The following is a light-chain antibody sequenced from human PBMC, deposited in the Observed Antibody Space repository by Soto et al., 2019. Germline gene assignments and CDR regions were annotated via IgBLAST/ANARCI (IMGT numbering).Light chain of an antibody. V-gene: IGLV2-14*01. CDR1: SSDVGDFDY. CDR2: DVI. J-gene: IGLJ2*01. Sequence: QSALTQPASVSGSPGQSITISCTGTSSDVGDFDYVSWFQQLPGKAPKLIIYDVINRPLGVSNRFSGSKSHYTASLTISGLQAEDEADYYCNSFTATSTPHVLFGGGTKLTVL. CDR3: NSFTATSTPHVL.